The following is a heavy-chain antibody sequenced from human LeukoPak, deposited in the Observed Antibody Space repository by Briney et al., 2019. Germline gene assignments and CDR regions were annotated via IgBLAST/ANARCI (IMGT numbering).Heavy chain of an antibody. Sequence: ASVKVSCKASGYTFTSYGISWVRQAPGQGLEWMGWISAYNGSTNYAQKLQGRVTMTTDTSTSTAYMELRSLRSDDTAVYYCARDVEYCSGGSCYSRGYYYYMDVWGKGTTVTISS. J-gene: IGHJ6*03. D-gene: IGHD2-15*01. CDR2: ISAYNGST. CDR3: ARDVEYCSGGSCYSRGYYYYMDV. CDR1: GYTFTSYG. V-gene: IGHV1-18*01.